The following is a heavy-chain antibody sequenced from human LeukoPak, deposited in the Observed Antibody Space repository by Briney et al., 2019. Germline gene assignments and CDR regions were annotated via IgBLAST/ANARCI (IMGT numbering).Heavy chain of an antibody. Sequence: GNSLRLSCAPSAFTFSTHGMHWVRQAPGKGLEWVALISSDGSHKYYADSVEGRFTISRDNSKNTLYLQMNSLRAEETAVYYCAKSESIIAVAGTLDYWGQGTLVTVSS. D-gene: IGHD6-19*01. CDR3: AKSESIIAVAGTLDY. J-gene: IGHJ4*02. V-gene: IGHV3-30*18. CDR2: ISSDGSHK. CDR1: AFTFSTHG.